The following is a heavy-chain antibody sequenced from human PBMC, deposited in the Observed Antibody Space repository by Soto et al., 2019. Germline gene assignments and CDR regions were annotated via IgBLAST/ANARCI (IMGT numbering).Heavy chain of an antibody. V-gene: IGHV1-3*01. J-gene: IGHJ4*02. D-gene: IGHD3-10*01. CDR3: AAGSYFVFDY. CDR1: GYTFTSYG. Sequence: VKVSCKASGYTFTSYGVHWVRQAPGQRPEWVGRINPYNGATNYSQNFQGRVTITRDISANSAYMELSSLRSEDTAVYYCAAGSYFVFDYWGQGTLVTVSS. CDR2: INPYNGAT.